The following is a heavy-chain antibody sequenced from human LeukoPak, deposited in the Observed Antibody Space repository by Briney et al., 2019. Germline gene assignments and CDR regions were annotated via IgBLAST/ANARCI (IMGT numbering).Heavy chain of an antibody. V-gene: IGHV1-18*01. CDR2: ISAYNGNT. J-gene: IGHJ4*02. CDR3: ARGSTARYYYDSSGYYRGAVDY. CDR1: GYTFTTYG. D-gene: IGHD3-22*01. Sequence: ASGKVSCKASGYTFTTYGISWVRQAPGQGLEGMGWISAYNGNTKYAQKFQGRVTITTDTSTRTAYMELRSLRSDDTGVYYWARGSTARYYYDSSGYYRGAVDYWGQGTLVTISS.